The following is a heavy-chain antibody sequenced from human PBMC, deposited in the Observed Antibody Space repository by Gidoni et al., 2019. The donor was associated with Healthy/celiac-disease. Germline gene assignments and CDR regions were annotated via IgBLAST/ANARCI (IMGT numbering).Heavy chain of an antibody. CDR2: IYHSGST. CDR3: ASGQQWLSLGAFDI. CDR1: GYSISSGYY. D-gene: IGHD6-19*01. J-gene: IGHJ3*02. V-gene: IGHV4-38-2*02. Sequence: KPSETLSLTCTVSGYSISSGYYWGWIRQPPGKGLEWIGSIYHSGSTYYNPSLKSRVTISVDTSKNQFSLKLSSVTAADTAVYYCASGQQWLSLGAFDIWGQGTMVTVSS.